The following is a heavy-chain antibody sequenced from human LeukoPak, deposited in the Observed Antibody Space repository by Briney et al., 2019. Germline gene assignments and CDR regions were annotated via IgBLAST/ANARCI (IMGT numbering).Heavy chain of an antibody. CDR2: INHSGST. V-gene: IGHV4-34*01. D-gene: IGHD2-2*01. Sequence: PSETLSLTCAVYGGSFSGYYWSGIRQPPGKGLEWIGEINHSGSTNYNPSLKSRVTISVDTSKNQFSLKLSSVTAADTAVYYCARSRRYQLLRHAFDIWGQGTMVTVSS. CDR3: ARSRRYQLLRHAFDI. J-gene: IGHJ3*02. CDR1: GGSFSGYY.